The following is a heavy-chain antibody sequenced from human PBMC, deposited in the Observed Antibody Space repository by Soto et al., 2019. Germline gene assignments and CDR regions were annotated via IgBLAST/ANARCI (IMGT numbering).Heavy chain of an antibody. J-gene: IGHJ6*02. CDR3: ASYYYYYGMDV. V-gene: IGHV3-30-3*01. CDR2: ISYDGSNK. Sequence: QVQLVESGGGVVQPGRSPRLSCAASGFTFSSYAMHWLRQAPGKGLEWVAVISYDGSNKYYADSVKGRFTISRDNSKNTLYLQMNSLRAEDTAVYYSASYYYYYGMDVWGQGTTVTVSS. CDR1: GFTFSSYA.